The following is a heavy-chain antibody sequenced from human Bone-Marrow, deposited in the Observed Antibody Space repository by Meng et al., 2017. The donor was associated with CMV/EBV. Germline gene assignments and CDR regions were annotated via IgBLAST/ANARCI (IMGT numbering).Heavy chain of an antibody. CDR1: YSLTGYY. Sequence: YSLTGYYMHWVRQAPGQGLEWMGWINPNSGDTNSAQKFQGRVTMTRDTSISTAYMELSRLRSDDTAMYYCARDLGPNYYDTSGYGFDYWGQGTLVTVSS. V-gene: IGHV1-2*02. D-gene: IGHD3-22*01. CDR2: INPNSGDT. CDR3: ARDLGPNYYDTSGYGFDY. J-gene: IGHJ4*02.